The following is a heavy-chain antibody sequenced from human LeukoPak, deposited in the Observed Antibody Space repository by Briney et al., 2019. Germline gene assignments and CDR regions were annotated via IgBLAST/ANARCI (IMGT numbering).Heavy chain of an antibody. CDR1: GYTLTELS. CDR3: ATDSVLRYFD. D-gene: IGHD3-9*01. J-gene: IGHJ4*02. Sequence: ASVKVSCKVSGYTLTELSMHWVRQAPGKGLEWMGGFDPEDGETIYAQKFQGRVTTTEDTSTDTAYMELSSLRSEDTAVYYCATDSVLRYFDWGQGTLVTVSS. CDR2: FDPEDGET. V-gene: IGHV1-24*01.